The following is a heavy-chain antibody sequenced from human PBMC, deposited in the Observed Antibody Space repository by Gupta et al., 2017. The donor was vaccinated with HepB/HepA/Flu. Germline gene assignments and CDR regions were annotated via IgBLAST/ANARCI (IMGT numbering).Heavy chain of an antibody. CDR3: ARIGADYYYYYMDV. CDR2: INPRGIT. J-gene: IGHJ6*03. CDR1: GESLSGYY. V-gene: IGHV4-34*02. Sequence: QVRLQQWGAGLLKPSETLSLTCAVYGESLSGYYWTWIRQPPGKGLEWIGEINPRGITNYNPSLKSRVTISVDTPKNQFSLKLNSVTDADTAVYYCARIGADYYYYYMDVWGKGTTVTVSS.